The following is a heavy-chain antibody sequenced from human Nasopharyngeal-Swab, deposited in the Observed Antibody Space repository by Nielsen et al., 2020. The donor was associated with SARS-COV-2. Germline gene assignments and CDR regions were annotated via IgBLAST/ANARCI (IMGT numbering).Heavy chain of an antibody. Sequence: SETLSLTCAVYGGSFSGYYWSWIRQPPGKGLEWIGEINHSGSTNYNPSLKSRVTISVDTSKNQFSLNMSSVTAADTAVYYCARESKGGYSSGWGRYYYYYAMDVWGQGTTVTVSS. J-gene: IGHJ6*02. CDR1: GGSFSGYY. V-gene: IGHV4-34*01. D-gene: IGHD6-19*01. CDR3: ARESKGGYSSGWGRYYYYYAMDV. CDR2: INHSGST.